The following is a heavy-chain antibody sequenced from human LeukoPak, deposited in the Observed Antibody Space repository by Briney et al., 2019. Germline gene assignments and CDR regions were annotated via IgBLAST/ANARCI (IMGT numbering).Heavy chain of an antibody. D-gene: IGHD3-3*01. CDR2: ISYDGSNK. CDR3: ARERIGVTIRGAFDI. J-gene: IGHJ3*02. CDR1: GFTFSSYA. Sequence: GGSLRLSCAASGFTFSSYAMHWVRQAPGKGLEWVAVISYDGSNKYYADSVKGRFTISRDNSKNTLYLQMNSLRAEDTAVYYCARERIGVTIRGAFDIWGQGTMVTVSS. V-gene: IGHV3-30-3*01.